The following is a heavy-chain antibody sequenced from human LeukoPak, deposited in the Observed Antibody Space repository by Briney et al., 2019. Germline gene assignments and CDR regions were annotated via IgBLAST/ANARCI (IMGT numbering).Heavy chain of an antibody. CDR2: MWYDGSKE. Sequence: GGSLRLSCAASGFTLSSHGMHWVRQAPGKGLEWVAGMWYDGSKEDYADSVKGRFTISRDKSKNTLYLQMNTLRAEDTAVYFCAGGNTWPGLSYWGQGTLLTVSS. J-gene: IGHJ4*02. D-gene: IGHD6-25*01. V-gene: IGHV3-33*01. CDR3: AGGNTWPGLSY. CDR1: GFTLSSHG.